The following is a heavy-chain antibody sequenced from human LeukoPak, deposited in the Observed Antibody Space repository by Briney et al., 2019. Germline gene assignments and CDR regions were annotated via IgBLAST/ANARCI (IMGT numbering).Heavy chain of an antibody. J-gene: IGHJ4*02. CDR3: ARLDANFADF. CDR1: GDSVSSNSAA. V-gene: IGHV6-1*01. D-gene: IGHD3/OR15-3a*01. Sequence: SQTLSLTCAISGDSVSSNSAAWNWSRQSPSRGLEWLGSTYYRSRWYNDYAVSVKSRINISPDTSRNQFSLQLDSVTPEDTAVYYCARLDANFADFWGQGTLVTVSS. CDR2: TYYRSRWYN.